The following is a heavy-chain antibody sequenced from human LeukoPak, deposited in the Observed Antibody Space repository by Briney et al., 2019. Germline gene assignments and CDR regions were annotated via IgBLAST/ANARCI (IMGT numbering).Heavy chain of an antibody. Sequence: QTGGSLRLSCAASGFTFGSYSMNWVRQALGKGLEWVSYISSSSSTIYYADSVKGRFTISRDNARNSLYLQMNSLRAEDTAVYYCARDGSYYDSREDAFDIWGQGTMVTVSS. V-gene: IGHV3-48*01. CDR1: GFTFGSYS. D-gene: IGHD3-22*01. CDR3: ARDGSYYDSREDAFDI. J-gene: IGHJ3*02. CDR2: ISSSSSTI.